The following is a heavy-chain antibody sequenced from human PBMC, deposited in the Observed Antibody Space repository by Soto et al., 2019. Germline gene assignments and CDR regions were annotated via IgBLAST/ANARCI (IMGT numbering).Heavy chain of an antibody. CDR2: SNPKTGDT. CDR1: GYTFTDFY. J-gene: IGHJ5*02. Sequence: QVQLVQSGTEVKKPGASVTVSCKSSGYTFTDFYLHWLRQAPGQGLEWVGWSNPKTGDTKSSQKFQGRVTMSRDTSVSTAYIDLTSQTSDDTAMYYCATGTNGTTGWYHPWGQGTRVTVSS. D-gene: IGHD1-1*01. V-gene: IGHV1-2*02. CDR3: ATGTNGTTGWYHP.